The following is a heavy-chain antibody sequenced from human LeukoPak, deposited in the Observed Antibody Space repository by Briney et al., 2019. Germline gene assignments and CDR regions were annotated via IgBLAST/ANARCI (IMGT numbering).Heavy chain of an antibody. CDR2: IRGTGGSS. Sequence: GGSLRLSCAASGFTFASYAMTWVRQAPGKGLEWVSSIRGTGGSSYYADSVKGRFTISRDNFKNTLYLQMNSLRAEDTAVYYCAKDPHDDYVDAFDIWGQGTMVTASS. D-gene: IGHD3-16*01. V-gene: IGHV3-23*01. CDR3: AKDPHDDYVDAFDI. CDR1: GFTFASYA. J-gene: IGHJ3*02.